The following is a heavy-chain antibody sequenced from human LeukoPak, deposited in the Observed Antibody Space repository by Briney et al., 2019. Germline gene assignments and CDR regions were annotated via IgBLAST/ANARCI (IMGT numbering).Heavy chain of an antibody. V-gene: IGHV3-33*06. CDR3: AKENSYGPYFDY. Sequence: PGGSLRLSCAASGITFRNYGMHWVRQAPGKGLEWVAVIWYDGSNKDYADSVKGRFTVSRDNSRNTLFLQMNSLRAEDTAVYYCAKENSYGPYFDYWGQGTLVTVSS. D-gene: IGHD5-18*01. CDR1: GITFRNYG. CDR2: IWYDGSNK. J-gene: IGHJ4*02.